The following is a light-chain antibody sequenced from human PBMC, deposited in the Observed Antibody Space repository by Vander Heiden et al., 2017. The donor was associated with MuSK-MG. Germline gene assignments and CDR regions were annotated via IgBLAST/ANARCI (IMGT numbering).Light chain of an antibody. V-gene: IGKV4-1*01. CDR2: WAS. CDR1: QSVLYSSNNQNY. J-gene: IGKJ1*01. CDR3: QQYNSTPPWT. Sequence: DIVMTESTVSLSVSLGERATINCHSSQSVLYSSNNQNYLAWYQQKPGRPPKLLIYWASTRVSGVPDRFSGSGSGTNFTLTISSLQAEDVAVYYCQQYNSTPPWTFGQGTKVDIK.